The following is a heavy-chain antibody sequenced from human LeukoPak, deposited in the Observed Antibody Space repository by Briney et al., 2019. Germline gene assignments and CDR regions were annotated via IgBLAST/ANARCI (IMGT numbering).Heavy chain of an antibody. J-gene: IGHJ4*02. D-gene: IGHD3-22*01. CDR1: GFTVSSNY. CDR3: ARVKALSALNYYDSSGYFDY. V-gene: IGHV3-53*01. Sequence: PGGSLRLSCAASGFTVSSNYMSWVRQAPGKGLEWVSVIYSGGSTYYADSVKGRFTISRDNSKNTLYLQMNSLRAEDTAVYYCARVKALSALNYYDSSGYFDYWGQGTLVTVSS. CDR2: IYSGGST.